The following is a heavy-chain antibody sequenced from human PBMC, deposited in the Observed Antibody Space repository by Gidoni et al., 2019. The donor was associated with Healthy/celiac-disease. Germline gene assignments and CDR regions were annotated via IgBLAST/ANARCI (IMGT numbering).Heavy chain of an antibody. CDR1: GGFISSSNW. Sequence: QVQLQESGPRLVTPSWTLSLTSPVSGGFISSSNWWSWVRQPPGQGLERIGEIYHSGSTNYNPSLKRRVTISVDKSKKQFSLKMSSVTAADTAVYYCARGSSGIGYYFDYWGQGTLVTVSS. J-gene: IGHJ4*02. CDR3: ARGSSGIGYYFDY. CDR2: IYHSGST. V-gene: IGHV4-4*02. D-gene: IGHD3-10*01.